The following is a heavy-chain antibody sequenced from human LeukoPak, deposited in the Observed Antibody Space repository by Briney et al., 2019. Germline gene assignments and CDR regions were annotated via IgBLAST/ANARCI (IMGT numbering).Heavy chain of an antibody. J-gene: IGHJ4*02. Sequence: SETLSLTCTVSGGSMSTYYWTWIRQPPGRGLEWIGFMYYTGRTNYNPSLKSRVTISVDTSKNQFSLKLSSVTAADTAVYYCAGMRITTPTVRTLDYWGQGTLVTVSS. CDR3: AGMRITTPTVRTLDY. V-gene: IGHV4-59*01. D-gene: IGHD1-14*01. CDR1: GGSMSTYY. CDR2: MYYTGRT.